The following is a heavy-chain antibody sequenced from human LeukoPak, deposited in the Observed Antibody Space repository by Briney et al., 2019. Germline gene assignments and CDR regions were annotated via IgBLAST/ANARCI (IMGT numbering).Heavy chain of an antibody. V-gene: IGHV1-69*13. CDR3: ARGVTTREPFDY. D-gene: IGHD4-17*01. CDR2: IIPIFGTA. Sequence: SVKVSCKASGGTFSSYAISWVRQAPGQGLEWMGGIIPIFGTANYAQKFQGRVTIAADESTSTAYMELSSLRSEDTAVYYCARGVTTREPFDYWGQGTLVTVSS. CDR1: GGTFSSYA. J-gene: IGHJ4*02.